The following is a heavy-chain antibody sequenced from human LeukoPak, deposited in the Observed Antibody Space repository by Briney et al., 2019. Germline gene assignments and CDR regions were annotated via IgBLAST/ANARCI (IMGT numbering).Heavy chain of an antibody. V-gene: IGHV3-23*01. D-gene: IGHD2-15*01. CDR1: GVSLSTYA. CDR3: AKDATAWWYHRAYMNV. J-gene: IGHJ6*03. CDR2: IRGSGDKT. Sequence: GGSLRLSCAASGVSLSTYALRWVRQAPGGGLEWVAAIRGSGDKTYHADSVKGRFTISKDNSENRLSLQMDSLRGDDTAVYFCAKDATAWWYHRAYMNVWGKGTTVTVSS.